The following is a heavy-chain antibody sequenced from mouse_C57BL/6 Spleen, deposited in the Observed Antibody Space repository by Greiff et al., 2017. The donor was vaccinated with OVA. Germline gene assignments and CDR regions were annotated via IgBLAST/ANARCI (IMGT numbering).Heavy chain of an antibody. CDR2: INPSTGGT. D-gene: IGHD2-3*01. V-gene: IGHV1-42*01. CDR1: GYSFTGYY. Sequence: VQLKQSGPELVKPGASVKISCKASGYSFTGYYMNWVKQSPEKSLEWIGEINPSTGGTTYNQKFKAKATLTVDKSSSTAYMQLKSLTSEDSAVYYCARSLMGGGAYWGQGTLVTVSA. CDR3: ARSLMGGGAY. J-gene: IGHJ3*01.